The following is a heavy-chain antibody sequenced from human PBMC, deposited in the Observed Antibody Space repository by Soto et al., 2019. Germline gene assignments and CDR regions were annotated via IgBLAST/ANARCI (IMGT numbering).Heavy chain of an antibody. Sequence: SETLSLTCTVSGGSISSGGYYWSWIRQHPGKGLEWIGYIYYSGSTYYNPSLKSRVTISVDTSKNQFSLKLSSVTAADTALYYCARETYYDFWSGPNWLDPWGQGTLVTVS. CDR1: GGSISSGGYY. V-gene: IGHV4-31*03. J-gene: IGHJ5*02. D-gene: IGHD3-3*01. CDR2: IYYSGST. CDR3: ARETYYDFWSGPNWLDP.